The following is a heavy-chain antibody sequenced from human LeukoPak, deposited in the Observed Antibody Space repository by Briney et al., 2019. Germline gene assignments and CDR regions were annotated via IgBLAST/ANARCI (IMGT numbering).Heavy chain of an antibody. CDR2: INPNSGGT. CDR1: GYTFTGYY. CDR3: ARDQNPGPDTYYYHSSGHSP. D-gene: IGHD3-22*01. V-gene: IGHV1-2*02. J-gene: IGHJ5*02. Sequence: ASVKVSCKASGYTFTGYYMHWVRQAPGQGVEWMGWINPNSGGTNYAQKFQGRVTMTRDTSISTAYMELSRLRSDDTAVYYCARDQNPGPDTYYYHSSGHSPWGQGTLVTVSS.